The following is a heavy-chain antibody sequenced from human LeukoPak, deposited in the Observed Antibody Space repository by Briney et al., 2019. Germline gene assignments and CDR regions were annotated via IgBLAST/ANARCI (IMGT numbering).Heavy chain of an antibody. CDR2: IYYSEST. V-gene: IGHV4-31*03. Sequence: SQTLSLTCTVSGVSISSGGYYWSWIRQHPGQGLEWIGYIYYSESTYYNPSLKSRVTISVDTSKNQFSLKLSSVTAADTAVYYCARLRGGYSSEPGLFDYWGQGTLVTVSS. D-gene: IGHD3-22*01. CDR3: ARLRGGYSSEPGLFDY. J-gene: IGHJ4*02. CDR1: GVSISSGGYY.